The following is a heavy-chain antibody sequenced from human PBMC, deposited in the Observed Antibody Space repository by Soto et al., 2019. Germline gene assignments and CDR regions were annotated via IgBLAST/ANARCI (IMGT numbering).Heavy chain of an antibody. Sequence: GGALILAYAPSGFNFRLKDRNWVHPTPGKGLEWVSSISSSSSYIYYADSVKGRFTISRDNAKNSLYLQMNSLRAEDTAVYYCARGGYSYGNYYYYGMDVWGQGITFIVSS. CDR1: GFNFRLKD. CDR3: ARGGYSYGNYYYYGMDV. J-gene: IGHJ6*01. CDR2: ISSSSSYI. D-gene: IGHD5-18*01. V-gene: IGHV3-21*01.